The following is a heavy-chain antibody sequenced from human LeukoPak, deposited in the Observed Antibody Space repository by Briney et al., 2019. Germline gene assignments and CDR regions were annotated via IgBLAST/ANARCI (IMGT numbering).Heavy chain of an antibody. V-gene: IGHV1-18*01. D-gene: IGHD3-16*01. J-gene: IGHJ4*02. CDR2: ISVYNGNT. Sequence: ASVKVSCKASGYTFTNYAINWVRQAPGQGLEWMGWISVYNGNTNYAQKLQGRVTMTRDMSTTTVYMELSSLRSDDTAMYYCARVPSDVGGVFWGQGTLVTVSS. CDR3: ARVPSDVGGVF. CDR1: GYTFTNYA.